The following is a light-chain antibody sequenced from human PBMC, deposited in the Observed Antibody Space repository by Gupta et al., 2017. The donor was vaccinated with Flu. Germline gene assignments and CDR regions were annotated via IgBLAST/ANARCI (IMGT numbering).Light chain of an antibody. J-gene: IGLJ2*01. CDR1: GTNGGVYTY. V-gene: IGLV2-11*01. Sequence: TGTNGGVYTYVYWYQYHQDKAHNLMIYDVSNRTSGVADRFSGSKSGTAASVTISVFEAEAEAEYYCRSYAGRSTTLFGGGTRLTVL. CDR3: RSYAGRSTTL. CDR2: DVS.